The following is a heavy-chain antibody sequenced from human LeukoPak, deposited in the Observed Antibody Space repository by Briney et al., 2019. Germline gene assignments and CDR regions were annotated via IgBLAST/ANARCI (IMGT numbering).Heavy chain of an antibody. Sequence: GGSLRLSCAASGFTFSSYSMNWVRQAPGKGLEWVSSISSSSSYIYYADSVKGRFTISRDNAKNSLYLQMNSLRAEDTAVYYCAREGIVATIGAGYYFDYWGQGTLVTVSS. CDR1: GFTFSSYS. D-gene: IGHD5-12*01. J-gene: IGHJ4*02. CDR3: AREGIVATIGAGYYFDY. V-gene: IGHV3-21*01. CDR2: ISSSSSYI.